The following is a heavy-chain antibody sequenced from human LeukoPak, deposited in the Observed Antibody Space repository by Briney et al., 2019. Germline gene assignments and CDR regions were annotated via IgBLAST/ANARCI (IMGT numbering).Heavy chain of an antibody. CDR1: GFTFVNYA. Sequence: GGSLRLSCAASGFTFVNYAMSWVRQAPGKGPEWVSTISGSGGATYYADSLKGRFTISRDNSNNMLYLQMSTLRAEDSAVYYCAKGSDWRTCGVVGCHLYYFDYWGQGTLVTVSS. D-gene: IGHD2-8*02. CDR3: AKGSDWRTCGVVGCHLYYFDY. V-gene: IGHV3-23*01. J-gene: IGHJ4*02. CDR2: ISGSGGAT.